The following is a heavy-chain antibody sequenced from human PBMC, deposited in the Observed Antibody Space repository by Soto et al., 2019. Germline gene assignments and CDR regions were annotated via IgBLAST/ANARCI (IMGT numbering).Heavy chain of an antibody. V-gene: IGHV4-59*01. CDR3: ARDLAAVPRAFDY. CDR1: GGSISSYF. Sequence: TCTVSGGSISSYFYIWVRQPPGKGLEWIGSVYYTGTTDYNPSLKSRVTISVDTSKTQFSLNLRSVTAADTAVYYCARDLAAVPRAFDYWGQGTLVTVSS. CDR2: VYYTGTT. J-gene: IGHJ4*02. D-gene: IGHD6-13*01.